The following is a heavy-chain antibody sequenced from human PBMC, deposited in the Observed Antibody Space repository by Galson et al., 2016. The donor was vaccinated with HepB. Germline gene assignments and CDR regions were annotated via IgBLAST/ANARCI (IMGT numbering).Heavy chain of an antibody. CDR2: ISGSGSST. CDR1: GFTFSSYA. J-gene: IGHJ4*02. CDR3: VKGVSMGWLQLQVSYFDY. Sequence: SLRLSCAASGFTFSSYAMSWIRQAPGKGLEWVSIISGSGSSTYYADSVKGRFTNSRDNSKNTLYLQMNSLRAEDTAVYYCVKGVSMGWLQLQVSYFDYWGQGALVTVSS. V-gene: IGHV3-23*01. D-gene: IGHD5-24*01.